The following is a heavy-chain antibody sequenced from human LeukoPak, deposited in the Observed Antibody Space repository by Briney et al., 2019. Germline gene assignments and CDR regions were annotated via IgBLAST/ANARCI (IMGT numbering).Heavy chain of an antibody. J-gene: IGHJ4*02. CDR1: GFTFSSNA. V-gene: IGHV3-23*01. D-gene: IGHD5-24*01. Sequence: GGSLRLSCAASGFTFSSNAMSWVRQAPGKGLEWVSTISGGGGGSTYYVDSVKGRFSISRDDSKNTLYLQMNSLRAEDTAVYYCANRGHNLAFEYWGQGTLVTVSS. CDR3: ANRGHNLAFEY. CDR2: ISGGGGGST.